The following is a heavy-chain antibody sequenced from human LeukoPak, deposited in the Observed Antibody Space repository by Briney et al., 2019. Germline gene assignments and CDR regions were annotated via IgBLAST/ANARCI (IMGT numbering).Heavy chain of an antibody. V-gene: IGHV1-2*02. CDR2: INPNGGGP. CDR1: GYIFGDYY. Sequence: ASVKVSCKASGYIFGDYYIHWVRQAPGQGLEYMGWINPNGGGPNYAQRFKGRGTLTKDTSINTVYMEMTGLTSDDTAVFSCARGGLAVAGKTLFHFDNWGQGTLVTVSS. CDR3: ARGGLAVAGKTLFHFDN. J-gene: IGHJ4*02. D-gene: IGHD6-19*01.